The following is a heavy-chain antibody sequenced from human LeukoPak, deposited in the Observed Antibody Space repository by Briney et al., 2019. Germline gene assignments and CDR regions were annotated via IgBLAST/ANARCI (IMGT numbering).Heavy chain of an antibody. CDR1: GYTFTSYA. CDR2: ISGYNGNT. J-gene: IGHJ4*02. V-gene: IGHV1-18*01. Sequence: ASVKVSCKASGYTFTSYAISWVRQAPGQGLEWMGWISGYNGNTKYAQKVQGRVTMTTDTSTSTAYMELRSLRSDDTAVYYCARGTYYYDSSGYYYPDYWGQGTLVTVSS. CDR3: ARGTYYYDSSGYYYPDY. D-gene: IGHD3-22*01.